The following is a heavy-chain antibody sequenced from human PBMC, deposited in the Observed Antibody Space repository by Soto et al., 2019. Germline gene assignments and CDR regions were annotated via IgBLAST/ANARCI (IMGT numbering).Heavy chain of an antibody. CDR3: ARVQGGELTPGDY. J-gene: IGHJ4*02. Sequence: GGSLRLSCAASGFTFSSYSMNWVRQAPGKGLEWVSSISSSSSYIYYADSVKGRFTISRDNAKNSLYLQMNSLRAEDTAVYYCARVQGGELTPGDYWGQGTLVTVSS. CDR1: GFTFSSYS. CDR2: ISSSSSYI. V-gene: IGHV3-21*01. D-gene: IGHD1-26*01.